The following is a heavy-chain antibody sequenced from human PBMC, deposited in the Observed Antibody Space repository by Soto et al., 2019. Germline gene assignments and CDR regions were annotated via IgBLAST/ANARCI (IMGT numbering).Heavy chain of an antibody. V-gene: IGHV1-3*01. CDR1: GYSFTSYA. CDR3: ARELHGPYYFDF. Sequence: GSSVKVSCKTSGYSFTSYAMHWVRQAPGQRLEWLGWINADNGDTKYSQKFSGRVTITRDTSANTAFMELSSLRSEDTAMYYCARELHGPYYFDFWCQGTRVTVSS. CDR2: INADNGDT. J-gene: IGHJ4*02. D-gene: IGHD4-4*01.